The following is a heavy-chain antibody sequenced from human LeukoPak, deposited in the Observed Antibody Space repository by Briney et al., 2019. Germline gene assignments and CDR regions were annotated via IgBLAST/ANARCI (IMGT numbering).Heavy chain of an antibody. J-gene: IGHJ4*02. D-gene: IGHD3-10*01. CDR1: GGSFSGYY. V-gene: IGHV4-34*01. CDR2: INHSGST. CDR3: ARLNPCPGDYYFDY. Sequence: PSETLSLTCAVYGGSFSGYYWSWIRQPPGKGLEWIGEINHSGSTNYNPSLKSRVTISVDTSKNQFSLKLSSVTAADTAVYYCARLNPCPGDYYFDYWGQGTLVTVSS.